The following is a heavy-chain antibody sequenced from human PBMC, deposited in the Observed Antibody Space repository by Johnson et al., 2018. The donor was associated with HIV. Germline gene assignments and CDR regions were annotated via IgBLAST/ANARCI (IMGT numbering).Heavy chain of an antibody. CDR3: ARVTPQRGGNDAFDI. D-gene: IGHD3-16*01. CDR2: ISYDGSNK. J-gene: IGHJ3*02. Sequence: QVQLVESGGGVVQPGRSLRLSCAASGFSFSSYDMHWVRQAPGKGLEWVAVISYDGSNKYYADSVKGRFPISRDKSNNTLDLQMNSLRAEDTAVYYCARVTPQRGGNDAFDIWGQGTMVTVSS. CDR1: GFSFSSYD. V-gene: IGHV3-30*03.